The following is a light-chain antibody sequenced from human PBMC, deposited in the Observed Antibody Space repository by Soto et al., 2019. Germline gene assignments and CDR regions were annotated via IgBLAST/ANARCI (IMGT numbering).Light chain of an antibody. V-gene: IGLV1-40*01. J-gene: IGLJ1*01. Sequence: HSVLTRPPSGSGAPGQGVIISCTGSRSTIGTGYDVNWYQHIPGTAPRLLIHGNHNRPSGVPDRCSGSKSGTSASLAISGLQSEDEADYYCAAWDDSLNGHYVFGTGTKVTVL. CDR1: RSTIGTGYD. CDR3: AAWDDSLNGHYV. CDR2: GNH.